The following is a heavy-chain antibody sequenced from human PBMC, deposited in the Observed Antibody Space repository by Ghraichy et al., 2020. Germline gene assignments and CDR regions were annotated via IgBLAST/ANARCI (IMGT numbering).Heavy chain of an antibody. CDR3: ARGRHLWFGELLFKERCWFDP. CDR2: IYHSGST. J-gene: IGHJ5*02. D-gene: IGHD3-10*01. CDR1: GGSISSGGYS. V-gene: IGHV4-30-2*01. Sequence: SQTLSLTCAVSGGSISSGGYSWSWIRQPPGKGLEWIGYIYHSGSTYYNPSLKSRVTISVDRSKNQFSLKLSSVTAADTAVYYCARGRHLWFGELLFKERCWFDPWGQGTLVTVSS.